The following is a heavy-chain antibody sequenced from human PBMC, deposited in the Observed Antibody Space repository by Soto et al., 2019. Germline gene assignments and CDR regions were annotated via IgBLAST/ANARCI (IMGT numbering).Heavy chain of an antibody. V-gene: IGHV4-4*07. CDR1: GGSISRYH. D-gene: IGHD6-13*01. Sequence: SETLSLTCSVSGGSISRYHLTWIRQPAGKGLGWIGRIFTSGTKYNPSLESRVTMSVDTSKTQFSLNLSSVTAADTAVYYCARDFGSWHDHWGQGTLVTVSS. CDR3: ARDFGSWHDH. CDR2: IFTSGT. J-gene: IGHJ4*02.